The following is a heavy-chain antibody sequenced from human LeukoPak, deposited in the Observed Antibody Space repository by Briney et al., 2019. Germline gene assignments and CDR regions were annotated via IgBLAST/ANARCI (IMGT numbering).Heavy chain of an antibody. CDR2: IIPIFGTA. J-gene: IGHJ3*02. CDR3: ARVAVVPAATVWAFDI. V-gene: IGHV1-69*01. Sequence: SVKVSCKASGGTFSSYAISWVRQAPGQGLEWMGGIIPIFGTANYVQKFLGRVTITADESTSTAYMELSSLRSEDTAVYYCARVAVVPAATVWAFDIWGQGTMVTVSS. CDR1: GGTFSSYA. D-gene: IGHD2-2*01.